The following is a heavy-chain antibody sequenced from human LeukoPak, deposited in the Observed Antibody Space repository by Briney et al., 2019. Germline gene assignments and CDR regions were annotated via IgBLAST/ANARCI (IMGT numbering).Heavy chain of an antibody. V-gene: IGHV1-2*04. J-gene: IGHJ4*02. CDR2: INPNSGGT. CDR3: VRGFGIAAPRYFDY. CDR1: GYTFTGYY. Sequence: ASVKVSCKASGYTFTGYYMHWVRQAPGQGLEWMGWINPNSGGTNYAQKFQGWVTMTRDTSISTAYMELSRLRSDDTAVYYCVRGFGIAAPRYFDYWGQGTLVTVSS. D-gene: IGHD6-6*01.